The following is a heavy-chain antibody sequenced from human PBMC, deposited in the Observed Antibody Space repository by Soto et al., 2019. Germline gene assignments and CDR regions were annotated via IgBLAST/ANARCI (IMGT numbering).Heavy chain of an antibody. CDR2: IYDNGTT. V-gene: IGHV3-53*01. J-gene: IGHJ6*01. Sequence: GAALRLSSAACRLTASNAFMAWVRQAGGRGVERVSVIYDNGTTYYADSVKGRFTISRDTSTNTLSLQMDSLRAEDTAVYYCVRPLPSGRNYGLGVWGQGTTVTVSS. CDR3: VRPLPSGRNYGLGV. D-gene: IGHD3-10*01. CDR1: RLTASNAF.